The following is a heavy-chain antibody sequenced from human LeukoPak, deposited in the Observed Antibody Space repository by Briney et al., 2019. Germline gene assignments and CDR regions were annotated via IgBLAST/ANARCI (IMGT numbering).Heavy chain of an antibody. CDR2: ISSSGSTI. Sequence: GGSLRLSCAASGFTFSSYEMNWVRQAPGKGLEWVSYISSSGSTIYYADSVKGRFTISRDNAKNSLYPQMNSLRAEDTAVYYCAELGITMIGGVWGKGTTVTISS. V-gene: IGHV3-48*03. CDR1: GFTFSSYE. J-gene: IGHJ6*04. D-gene: IGHD3-10*02. CDR3: AELGITMIGGV.